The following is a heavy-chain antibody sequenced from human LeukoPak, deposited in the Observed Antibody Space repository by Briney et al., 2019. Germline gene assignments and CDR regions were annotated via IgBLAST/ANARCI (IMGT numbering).Heavy chain of an antibody. J-gene: IGHJ4*02. CDR2: IFYSGNT. CDR3: ARRSRLYKHETTGYHDS. D-gene: IGHD3-9*01. Sequence: SETLSLTCNVSGDYLTTTNYYWAWIRQPPGKGLERIASIFYSGNTYYNPSLKSRVIISMDTSRKQMSLKLTSVTATDTALYYCARRSRLYKHETTGYHDSWGQGTLVTVSS. CDR1: GDYLTTTNYY. V-gene: IGHV4-39*01.